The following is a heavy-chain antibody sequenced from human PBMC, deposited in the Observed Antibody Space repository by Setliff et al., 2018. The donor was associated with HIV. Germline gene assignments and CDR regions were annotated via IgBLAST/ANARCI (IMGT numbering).Heavy chain of an antibody. J-gene: IGHJ5*02. D-gene: IGHD1-7*01. CDR2: LHYSVSS. CDR3: ARHRSGNWYYFGFDP. Sequence: SETLSLTCTVSGGSISSSSWSWIRQPPGKGLEWIGYLHYSVSSNYNPSLKSRVTISVDTSKNQFSLKLSSVSVADTAVYYCARHRSGNWYYFGFDPWAREPWSPSPQ. V-gene: IGHV4-59*08. CDR1: GGSISSSS.